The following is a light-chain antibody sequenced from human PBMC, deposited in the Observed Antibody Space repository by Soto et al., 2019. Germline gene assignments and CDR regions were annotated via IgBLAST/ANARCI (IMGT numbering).Light chain of an antibody. Sequence: DIQMTQSPSTLSAFVGDRVTITCRASQSINSWLAWYQQKPGKAPNLLLYKASNLESGAPSRSSGSGSGTEFTLTISSLQPDDFATYYCQQYHRSPVTFGGGTKVEIK. CDR2: KAS. CDR1: QSINSW. CDR3: QQYHRSPVT. V-gene: IGKV1-5*03. J-gene: IGKJ4*01.